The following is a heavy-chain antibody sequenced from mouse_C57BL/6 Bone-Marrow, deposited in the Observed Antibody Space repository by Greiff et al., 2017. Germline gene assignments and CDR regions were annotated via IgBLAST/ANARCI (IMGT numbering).Heavy chain of an antibody. V-gene: IGHV5-6*01. J-gene: IGHJ1*03. Sequence: EVKLMESGGDLVKPGGSLKLSCAASGFTFSSYGMSWVRQTPDKRLEWVATISSGGSYTYYPDSVKGRFTISRDNAKNTLYLQMRSLKSEDTAMYYCARYLSMIKYWYFDVWGTGTTVTVSS. D-gene: IGHD2-4*01. CDR3: ARYLSMIKYWYFDV. CDR2: ISSGGSYT. CDR1: GFTFSSYG.